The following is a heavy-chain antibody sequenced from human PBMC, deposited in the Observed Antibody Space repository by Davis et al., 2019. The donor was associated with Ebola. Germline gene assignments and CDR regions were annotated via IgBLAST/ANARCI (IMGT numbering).Heavy chain of an antibody. CDR3: ARIEHSGSSYYFDS. V-gene: IGHV1-18*04. J-gene: IGHJ4*02. D-gene: IGHD1-26*01. CDR2: ISAFNGNS. Sequence: ASVTVSCKASGYTFTHYGISWVRQAPGQGLEWMGWISAFNGNSDYAQKFQGRLTLTTDTSTNTAYMELMSLRSDDTAVYYCARIEHSGSSYYFDSWGQGSVVTVSS. CDR1: GYTFTHYG.